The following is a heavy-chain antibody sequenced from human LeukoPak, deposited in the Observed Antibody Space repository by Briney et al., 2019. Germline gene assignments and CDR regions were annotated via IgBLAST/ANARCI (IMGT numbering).Heavy chain of an antibody. Sequence: ASVKVSCKASGYTFTNYGFSWVRQAPGQGLEWMGWISTYSVNTNYAQKLQGRVTMTTDTSTSTAYMELRSLRSDDTAVYYCAREQDGSGSYYNDYWGQGTLVTVSS. CDR3: AREQDGSGSYYNDY. D-gene: IGHD3-10*01. CDR2: ISTYSVNT. CDR1: GYTFTNYG. V-gene: IGHV1-18*01. J-gene: IGHJ4*02.